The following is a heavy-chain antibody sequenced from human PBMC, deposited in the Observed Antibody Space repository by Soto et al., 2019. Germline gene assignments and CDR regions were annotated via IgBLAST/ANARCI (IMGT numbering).Heavy chain of an antibody. J-gene: IGHJ6*03. D-gene: IGHD3-9*01. CDR1: GFTFSSYW. CDR3: ARLITPRYYDILTGYYQRKYYYMDV. CDR2: IKQDGSEK. Sequence: GGSLRLSCAASGFTFSSYWMSWVRQAPGKGLEWVANIKQDGSEKYYVDSVKGRFTISRDNAKNSLYLQMNSLRAEDTAVYYCARLITPRYYDILTGYYQRKYYYMDVWGKGTTVTVSS. V-gene: IGHV3-7*01.